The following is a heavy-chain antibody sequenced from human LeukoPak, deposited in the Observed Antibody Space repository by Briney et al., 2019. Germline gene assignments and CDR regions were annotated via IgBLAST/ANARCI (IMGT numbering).Heavy chain of an antibody. D-gene: IGHD6-19*01. CDR3: TTRIAVFYYYGMDV. J-gene: IGHJ6*02. Sequence: GGSLRLSCAASGFTFSNAWMSWVRQAAGKGLEWVGRIKSKTDGGTTDYAAPVKGRFTISRDDSKNTLYLQMNSLKTEDTAVYYCTTRIAVFYYYGMDVWGQGTTVTVSS. V-gene: IGHV3-15*01. CDR1: GFTFSNAW. CDR2: IKSKTDGGTT.